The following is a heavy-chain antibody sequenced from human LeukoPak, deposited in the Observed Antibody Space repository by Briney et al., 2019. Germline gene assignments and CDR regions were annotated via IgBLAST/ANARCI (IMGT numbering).Heavy chain of an antibody. CDR2: IYYSGST. CDR1: GGSISSSSYY. J-gene: IGHJ4*02. Sequence: PSETLSLTCTVSGGSISSSSYYWGWIRQPPGKGLEWIGSIYYSGSTYYNPSLKSRVTISVDTPKNQFSLKLSSVTAADTAVYYCARETYYYDSSGYPFDYWGQGTLVTVSS. CDR3: ARETYYYDSSGYPFDY. V-gene: IGHV4-39*07. D-gene: IGHD3-22*01.